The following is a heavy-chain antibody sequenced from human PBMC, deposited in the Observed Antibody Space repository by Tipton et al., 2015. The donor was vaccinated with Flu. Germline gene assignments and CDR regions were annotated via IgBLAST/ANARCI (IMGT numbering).Heavy chain of an antibody. CDR1: GFTFSSYS. D-gene: IGHD6-6*01. CDR2: ISSSSSYI. Sequence: SLRLSCAASGFTFSSYSMNWVRQAPGKGLEWVSSISSSSSYIYYAGSVKGRFTISRDNAKNSLYLQMNSLRAEDTAVYYCARDITSIAARPGDDYYYYGMDVWGQGTTATVSS. V-gene: IGHV3-21*01. CDR3: ARDITSIAARPGDDYYYYGMDV. J-gene: IGHJ6*02.